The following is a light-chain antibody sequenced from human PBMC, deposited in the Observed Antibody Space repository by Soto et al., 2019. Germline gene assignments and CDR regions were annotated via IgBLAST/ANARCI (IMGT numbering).Light chain of an antibody. Sequence: MTQSPLSLPVTLGQPASISCRSSQSLVYSYWLAWYQQKTGKAPNILIYDGSTLASGVPHRLSGGGFGTELTLNISRLQPDDSAMYYCQHYNTYSKACGPGTKVDIK. V-gene: IGKV1-5*01. CDR2: DGS. J-gene: IGKJ3*01. CDR1: QSLVYSYW. CDR3: QHYNTYSKA.